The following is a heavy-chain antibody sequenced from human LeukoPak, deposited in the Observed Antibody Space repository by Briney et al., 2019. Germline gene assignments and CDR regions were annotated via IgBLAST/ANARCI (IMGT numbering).Heavy chain of an antibody. CDR2: IYYSGST. J-gene: IGHJ4*02. CDR3: ARGLYYYDSSGYGY. CDR1: GGSISSSSYY. V-gene: IGHV4-39*01. Sequence: SETLSLTCTVSGGSISSSSYYWGWIRQPPGKGLEWIGSIYYSGSTYYNPSLKSRVTISVDTSKNQFSLKLRSVTAADTAVYYCARGLYYYDSSGYGYWGQGTLVTVSS. D-gene: IGHD3-22*01.